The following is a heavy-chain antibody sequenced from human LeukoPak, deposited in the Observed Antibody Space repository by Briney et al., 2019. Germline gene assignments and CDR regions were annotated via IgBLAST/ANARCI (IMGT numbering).Heavy chain of an antibody. J-gene: IGHJ3*02. CDR2: IRYDGSNK. D-gene: IGHD6-19*01. CDR1: GFTFSSYG. V-gene: IGHV3-30*02. Sequence: PGGSLRLSCAASGFTFSSYGMHWVRQAPGKGLEWVAFIRYDGSNKYYADSVKGRFTISRDNSKNTLYLQMNSLRAEDTAVYYCAKDLDSSGWYRLGLEARAAFDIWGQGTMVTVSS. CDR3: AKDLDSSGWYRLGLEARAAFDI.